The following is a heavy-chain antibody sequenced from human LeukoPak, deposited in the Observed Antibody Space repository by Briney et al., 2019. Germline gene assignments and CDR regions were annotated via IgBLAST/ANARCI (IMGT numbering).Heavy chain of an antibody. CDR1: GGSFSGYY. V-gene: IGHV4-34*01. CDR2: INHSGST. CDR3: AKSRAVSMVTSGEPDY. D-gene: IGHD5-18*01. J-gene: IGHJ4*02. Sequence: KTSETLSLTCAVYGGSFSGYYWSWIRQPPGKGLEWIGEINHSGSTNYNPSLKSRVTISVDTSKNQFSLKLSSVTAADTAVYYCAKSRAVSMVTSGEPDYWGQGTLVTVSS.